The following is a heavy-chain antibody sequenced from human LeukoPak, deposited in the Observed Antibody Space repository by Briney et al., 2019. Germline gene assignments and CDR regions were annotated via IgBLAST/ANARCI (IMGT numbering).Heavy chain of an antibody. CDR2: IYYSGST. CDR3: ARGARAGYNLEPFDY. D-gene: IGHD5-24*01. V-gene: IGHV4-61*05. J-gene: IGHJ4*02. CDR1: GDSISSSSYY. Sequence: KPSETLSLICSVSGDSISSSSYYWSWIRQPPGKGLEWIGYIYYSGSTKYNPSLKSRVTISVDTSKNQFSLKLSSVTAADTAVYYCARGARAGYNLEPFDYWGQGTLVTVSS.